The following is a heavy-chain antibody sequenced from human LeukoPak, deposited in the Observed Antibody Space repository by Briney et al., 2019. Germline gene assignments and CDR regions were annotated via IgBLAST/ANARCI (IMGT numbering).Heavy chain of an antibody. CDR1: GGSISSYY. CDR2: IYTSGST. J-gene: IGHJ6*03. CDR3: ARDLRFSVGKYYYMDV. Sequence: PSETLSLTCTVSGGSISSYYWSWIRQPAGKGLEWIGRIYTSGSTNYNPSLKSRVTMSVDTSKNQFSLKLSSVTAADTAVYYCARDLRFSVGKYYYMDVWGKGTTATVSS. D-gene: IGHD3-3*01. V-gene: IGHV4-4*07.